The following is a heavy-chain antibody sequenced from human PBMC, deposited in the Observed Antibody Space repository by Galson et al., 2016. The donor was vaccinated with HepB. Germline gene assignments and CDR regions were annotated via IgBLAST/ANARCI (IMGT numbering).Heavy chain of an antibody. Sequence: SLRLSCAASGFTLSSYPMHWVRQAPGTGLEWVAIILFDGSHKYYGDSVSGRFTISRDNSKKTLYLQMNSLRAEDTAVYYCARDILWFGELTRVYYFDHWGQGALVTVSS. J-gene: IGHJ4*02. CDR1: GFTLSSYP. D-gene: IGHD3-10*01. V-gene: IGHV3-30*03. CDR2: ILFDGSHK. CDR3: ARDILWFGELTRVYYFDH.